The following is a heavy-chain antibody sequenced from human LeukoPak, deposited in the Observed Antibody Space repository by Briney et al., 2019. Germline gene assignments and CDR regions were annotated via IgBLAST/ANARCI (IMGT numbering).Heavy chain of an antibody. D-gene: IGHD6-19*01. CDR3: ARTRSGWYYFDY. CDR1: GGTFSSYA. Sequence: SVKVSCKASGGTFSSYAISWVRQAPGQGLEWMGGIIPIFGTANYAQKFQGSVTITADESTSTAYMELSSLRSEDTAVYYCARTRSGWYYFDYWGQGTLVTVSS. V-gene: IGHV1-69*01. J-gene: IGHJ4*02. CDR2: IIPIFGTA.